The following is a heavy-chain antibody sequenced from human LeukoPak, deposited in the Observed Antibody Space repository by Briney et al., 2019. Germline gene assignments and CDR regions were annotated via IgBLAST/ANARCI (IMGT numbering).Heavy chain of an antibody. D-gene: IGHD3-22*01. CDR3: TRGSIAYYYMDV. V-gene: IGHV4-39*07. Sequence: SETLSLTCTVPGGSISSTSYYWGWIRQPPGKGLEWIGSMYYSGSTYYNPSLKSRVTISVDTSKNQFSLKLSSVTAADTAVYYCTRGSIAYYYMDVWGKGTTVTISS. CDR1: GGSISSTSYY. CDR2: MYYSGST. J-gene: IGHJ6*03.